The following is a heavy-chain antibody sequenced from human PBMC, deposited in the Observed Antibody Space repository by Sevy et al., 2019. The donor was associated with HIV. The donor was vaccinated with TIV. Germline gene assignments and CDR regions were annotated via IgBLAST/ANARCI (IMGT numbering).Heavy chain of an antibody. Sequence: ASVKVSCKASGGTFSSYAISWVRQAPGQGLEWMGGIIPIFGTANYAQKFQGRVTITADESTSTAYMELSSLGSEDTAVYYCARADHSLWFREFYGMDVWGQGTTVTVSS. CDR3: ARADHSLWFREFYGMDV. D-gene: IGHD3-10*01. CDR2: IIPIFGTA. V-gene: IGHV1-69*13. CDR1: GGTFSSYA. J-gene: IGHJ6*02.